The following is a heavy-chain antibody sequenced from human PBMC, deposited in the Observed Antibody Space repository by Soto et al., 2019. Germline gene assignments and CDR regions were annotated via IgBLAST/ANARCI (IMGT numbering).Heavy chain of an antibody. CDR2: SSASGRSR. D-gene: IGHD6-19*01. CDR3: AKDGNWLDVYFDV. Sequence: ALRLSCVASGIEFSNYAMSWVRQAPWKGLEWVSISSASGRSRYHADSVKGRFTISRDNSKNTLYLHMTNLRAEDTAVYYCAKDGNWLDVYFDVWGQGTPVTVSS. CDR1: GIEFSNYA. V-gene: IGHV3-23*01. J-gene: IGHJ4*02.